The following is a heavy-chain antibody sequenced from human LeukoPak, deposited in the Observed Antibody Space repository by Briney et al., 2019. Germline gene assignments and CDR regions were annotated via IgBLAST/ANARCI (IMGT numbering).Heavy chain of an antibody. D-gene: IGHD6-19*01. CDR3: ARDRYSSGWYDY. V-gene: IGHV3-30-3*01. CDR1: GFTFSSYA. CDR2: ISYDGSNK. Sequence: GRSLRLSCAASGFTFSSYAMHWVRQAPGKGLEWVAVISYDGSNKYYADSVKGRFTISGDNSKNTLYLQMNSLRAEDTAVYYCARDRYSSGWYDYWGQGTLVTVSS. J-gene: IGHJ4*02.